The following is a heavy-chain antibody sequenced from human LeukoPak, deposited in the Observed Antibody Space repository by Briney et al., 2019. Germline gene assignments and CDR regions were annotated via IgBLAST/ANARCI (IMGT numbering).Heavy chain of an antibody. CDR2: INGDGNSI. V-gene: IGHV3-48*03. J-gene: IGHJ4*02. Sequence: GGSLRLSCAVSGYIFSTYEMNWVRQAPGKGLEWISYINGDGNSIYYADSVKGRFITSRDNAKSSLFLQMNSLRVEDTAVYYCARETANCGGDCIDYWGQGTLVTVSS. D-gene: IGHD2-21*02. CDR1: GYIFSTYE. CDR3: ARETANCGGDCIDY.